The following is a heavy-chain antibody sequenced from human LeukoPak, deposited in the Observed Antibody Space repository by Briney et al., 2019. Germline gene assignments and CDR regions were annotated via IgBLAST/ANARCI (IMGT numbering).Heavy chain of an antibody. D-gene: IGHD4-17*01. CDR3: ASGDYGDYAIY. J-gene: IGHJ4*02. Sequence: GGSLRLSCAASGFTFSSDSMNWVRQAPGKGLEWVSSISGSSSYIYYADSVKGRFTISRVNAKNSLYLQMNSLRAEDTAVYYCASGDYGDYAIYWGQGTLVTVSS. CDR1: GFTFSSDS. V-gene: IGHV3-21*01. CDR2: ISGSSSYI.